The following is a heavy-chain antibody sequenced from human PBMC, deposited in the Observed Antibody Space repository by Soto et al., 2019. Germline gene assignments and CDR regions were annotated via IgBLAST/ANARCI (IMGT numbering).Heavy chain of an antibody. Sequence: EVQLVESGGGLVQPGGSLRLSCTASGLTFTTYNFNWVRQAPGKGLEWISFINPGSTTRHYADSVKGRFTIARDNAKNALYLQMNSLTDADAAVYYCVRAGKGNSYGYFYWGQGTRVTVSS. V-gene: IGHV3-48*02. CDR3: VRAGKGNSYGYFY. D-gene: IGHD5-18*01. CDR1: GLTFTTYN. CDR2: INPGSTTR. J-gene: IGHJ4*02.